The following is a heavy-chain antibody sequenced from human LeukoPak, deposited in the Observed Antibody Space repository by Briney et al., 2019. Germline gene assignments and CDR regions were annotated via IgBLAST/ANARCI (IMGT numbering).Heavy chain of an antibody. D-gene: IGHD3-3*01. Sequence: SQTLSLTCTVSGGSISSGSYYWSWIRQPAGKGLEWIGRIYTSGSTNYNPPHKSRVTISVDTAKNQFSLKLSSVTAADTAVYYCARGEWSGSYNWFDPWGQGTLVTVSS. CDR1: GGSISSGSYY. V-gene: IGHV4-61*02. J-gene: IGHJ5*02. CDR3: ARGEWSGSYNWFDP. CDR2: IYTSGST.